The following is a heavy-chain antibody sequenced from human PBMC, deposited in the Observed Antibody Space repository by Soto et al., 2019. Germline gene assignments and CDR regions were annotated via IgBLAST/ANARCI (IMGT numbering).Heavy chain of an antibody. J-gene: IGHJ4*02. Sequence: QVQLQESGPGLVKPSDTLSLTCAVSGYSISSSNWWGWIRQPPGKGLEWIGYIYYSGTTYYNPSLKSRVTMSVDTSKNQDSLKLTSLTAVDTAVYYCARREIQGPIDYWGQGTLVTVSS. CDR3: ARREIQGPIDY. CDR1: GYSISSSNW. D-gene: IGHD1-26*01. V-gene: IGHV4-28*01. CDR2: IYYSGTT.